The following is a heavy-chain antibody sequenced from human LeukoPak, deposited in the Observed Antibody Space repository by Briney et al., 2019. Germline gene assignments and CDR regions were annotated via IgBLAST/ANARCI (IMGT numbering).Heavy chain of an antibody. V-gene: IGHV4-38-2*02. CDR2: IYHSGKS. CDR3: AREAPISDSGSYYKSLGC. D-gene: IGHD3-10*01. J-gene: IGHJ4*02. Sequence: SETLSLTCAVSGVSISSSDWWSWVRQPPGKGLEWIASIYHSGKSYYNPSLESRVTISVDTSKNQISLNLRSVTAADTAVYYCAREAPISDSGSYYKSLGCWGQGTLVTVSS. CDR1: GVSISSSDW.